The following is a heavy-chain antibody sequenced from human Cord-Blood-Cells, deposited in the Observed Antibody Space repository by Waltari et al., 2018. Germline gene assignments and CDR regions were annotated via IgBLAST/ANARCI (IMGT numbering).Heavy chain of an antibody. Sequence: QVQLVESGGGVVQPGRSLRLSCAASGFTFSRYGMHWVRQAPGQGLEWVAVISYDGSNKYYADSVKGRFTISRDNSKNTLYLQMNSLRAEDTAVYYCAKDVSITIFGVVSGMDVWGQGTTVTVSS. D-gene: IGHD3-3*01. V-gene: IGHV3-30*18. CDR2: ISYDGSNK. J-gene: IGHJ6*02. CDR3: AKDVSITIFGVVSGMDV. CDR1: GFTFSRYG.